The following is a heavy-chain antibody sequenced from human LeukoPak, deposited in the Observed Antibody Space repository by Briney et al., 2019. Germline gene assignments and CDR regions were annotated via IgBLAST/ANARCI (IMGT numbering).Heavy chain of an antibody. Sequence: SETLSLTCTLSGGTFTTSTYFCGWIRQPPGQGLEWIGSISYSGATYYNPSLKSRVSMSVHTSKNQFSLKLSSVTAADTAVYYCARDGFYYHYYMDVWGEGTTVTVSS. V-gene: IGHV4-39*07. CDR2: ISYSGAT. D-gene: IGHD1-14*01. CDR3: ARDGFYYHYYMDV. J-gene: IGHJ6*03. CDR1: GGTFTTSTYF.